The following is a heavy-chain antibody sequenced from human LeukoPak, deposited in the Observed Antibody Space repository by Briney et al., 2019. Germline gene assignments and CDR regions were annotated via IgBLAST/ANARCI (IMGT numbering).Heavy chain of an antibody. Sequence: GASVTVSCTASGYTFTSYGITWVRQAPGQGLEWMGWISAYNGHTNYAQKLQGRVTMTTDTSTSTAYMELRSLRSDDTAVYYCASDGELRQFDYWGQGTLVTVSS. CDR2: ISAYNGHT. V-gene: IGHV1-18*01. D-gene: IGHD3-10*01. CDR1: GYTFTSYG. CDR3: ASDGELRQFDY. J-gene: IGHJ4*02.